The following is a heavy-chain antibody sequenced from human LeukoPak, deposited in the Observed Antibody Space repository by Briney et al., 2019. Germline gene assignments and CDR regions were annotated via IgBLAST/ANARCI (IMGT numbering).Heavy chain of an antibody. Sequence: PGGSLRLSCAASGFTFSSYGMHWVRQAPGKGLEWVAFIRFDGNNKYYADSVKGRFTISRDNSKNTLYLQMNSLRTEDTAVYYCARGTTATTKVDYWGQGTLVTVSS. V-gene: IGHV3-30*02. CDR1: GFTFSSYG. CDR3: ARGTTATTKVDY. J-gene: IGHJ4*02. CDR2: IRFDGNNK. D-gene: IGHD4-17*01.